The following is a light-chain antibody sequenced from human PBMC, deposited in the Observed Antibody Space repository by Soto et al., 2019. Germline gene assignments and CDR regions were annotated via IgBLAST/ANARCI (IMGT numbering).Light chain of an antibody. V-gene: IGLV7-46*01. CDR1: TGAVISGHY. CDR3: LLYYVVAVV. CDR2: NTN. J-gene: IGLJ2*01. Sequence: QAVVTQEPSLTVSPGGTVTLTCGSSTGAVISGHYAYWFQQKPGQAPRTLIHNTNKKHSWTPARFSGSLLGGKAALTLSGAQPEDEADYYCLLYYVVAVVFGGGTKLTVL.